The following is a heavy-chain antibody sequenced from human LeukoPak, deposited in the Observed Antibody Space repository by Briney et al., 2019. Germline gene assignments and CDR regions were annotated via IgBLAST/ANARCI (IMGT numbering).Heavy chain of an antibody. CDR3: AKDPDCTSGICYTFFDY. CDR2: IRGSGGST. J-gene: IGHJ4*02. D-gene: IGHD2-8*01. Sequence: GGSLRLSGEASGFTFSNYAMSWFRQAPGKGLEWVSAIRGSGGSTYYADSVKGRFTISRDNSKNTLYLQMNSLRAEDTAVYYCAKDPDCTSGICYTFFDYWGQGTLVTVSS. CDR1: GFTFSNYA. V-gene: IGHV3-23*01.